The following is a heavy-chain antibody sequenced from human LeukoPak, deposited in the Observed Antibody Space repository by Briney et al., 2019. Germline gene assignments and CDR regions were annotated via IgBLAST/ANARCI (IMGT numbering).Heavy chain of an antibody. CDR3: ARDRKTTVVTGGFYYYYYMDV. CDR1: GFTVSSNE. J-gene: IGHJ6*03. D-gene: IGHD4-23*01. Sequence: GGSLRLSCAASGFTVSSNEMSWVRQAPGKGLEWVSSISGGSTYYADSRKGRFTISRDNSKNTLYLQMGSLRAEDMAVYYCARDRKTTVVTGGFYYYYYMDVWGKGTTVTVSS. V-gene: IGHV3-38-3*01. CDR2: ISGGST.